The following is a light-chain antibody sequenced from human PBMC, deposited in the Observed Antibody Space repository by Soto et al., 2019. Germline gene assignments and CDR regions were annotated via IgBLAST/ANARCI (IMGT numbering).Light chain of an antibody. J-gene: IGKJ5*01. CDR3: QQLNSYPRGT. CDR2: AAS. V-gene: IGKV1-8*01. Sequence: AIRMTQSPSSFSASTGDRVTITCRASQGISSYLAWYQQKPGKAPKLLIYAASTLQSGVPSRFSGSGSGTDFTLTISSLQPEDFATYYCQQLNSYPRGTFGQGTRLEI. CDR1: QGISSY.